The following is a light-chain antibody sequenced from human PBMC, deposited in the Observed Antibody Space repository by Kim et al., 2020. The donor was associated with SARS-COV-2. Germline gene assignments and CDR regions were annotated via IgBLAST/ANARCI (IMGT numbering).Light chain of an antibody. CDR2: GRN. CDR1: SLRSYY. CDR3: NSRDSSGYHLV. V-gene: IGLV3-19*01. J-gene: IGLJ2*01. Sequence: ALGRTGRITCQGDSLRSYYASWDLQKPEPAHVLVIYGRNNRPSGIPDRFSGSSSGNTASLTITGAQAEDETDYYCNSRDSSGYHLVFGGGTQLTVL.